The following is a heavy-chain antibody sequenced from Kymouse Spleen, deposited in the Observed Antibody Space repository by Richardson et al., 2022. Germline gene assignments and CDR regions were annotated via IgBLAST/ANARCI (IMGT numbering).Heavy chain of an antibody. V-gene: IGHV3-9*01. Sequence: EVQLVESGGGLVQPGRSLRLSCAASGFTFDDYAMHWVRQAPGKGLEWVSGISWNSGSIGYADSVKGRFTISRDNAKNSLYLQMNSLRAEDTALYYCAKDEGAVAVDYYYYGMDVWGQGTTVTVSS. CDR2: ISWNSGSI. CDR3: AKDEGAVAVDYYYYGMDV. D-gene: IGHD6-19*01. J-gene: IGHJ6*02. CDR1: GFTFDDYA.